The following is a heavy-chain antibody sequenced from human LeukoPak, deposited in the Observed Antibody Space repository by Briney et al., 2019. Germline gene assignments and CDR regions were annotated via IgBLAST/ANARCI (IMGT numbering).Heavy chain of an antibody. CDR3: ARFYSTPHYYYDSSGCYHFDY. Sequence: GGSLRLSCAASGFTFSSYWMSWVRQAPGKGLEWVANIKQDGSEKYYVDSVKGRFTISRDNAKNSLYLQMNSLRAEDTAVYYCARFYSTPHYYYDSSGCYHFDYWGQGTLVTVSS. V-gene: IGHV3-7*01. J-gene: IGHJ4*02. CDR2: IKQDGSEK. D-gene: IGHD3-22*01. CDR1: GFTFSSYW.